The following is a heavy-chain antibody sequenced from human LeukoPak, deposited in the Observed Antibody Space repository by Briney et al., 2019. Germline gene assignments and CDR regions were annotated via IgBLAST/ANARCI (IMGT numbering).Heavy chain of an antibody. V-gene: IGHV1-69*01. CDR2: IIPIFGTA. CDR1: GGTFSSYA. Sequence: SVKVSCKASGGTFSSYAISWVRQAPGQGLEWMGGIIPIFGTANYAQKFQGRVTITADESTSTAYTELSSLRSEDTAVYYCARDLNYYDSSAAYWGQGTLVTVSS. D-gene: IGHD3-22*01. J-gene: IGHJ4*02. CDR3: ARDLNYYDSSAAY.